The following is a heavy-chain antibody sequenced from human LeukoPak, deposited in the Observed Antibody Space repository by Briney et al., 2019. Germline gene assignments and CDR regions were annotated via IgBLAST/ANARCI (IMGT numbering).Heavy chain of an antibody. D-gene: IGHD2-21*02. CDR3: AKSHHVTAIDY. V-gene: IGHV3-23*01. Sequence: GGSLRLSCAASGFTFSSYAMSWVRQTPDKGLEWVSAISGSGGTTYYADSVKGRFTISRDNSKNTLYLQMNSLRADDTAVYYCAKSHHVTAIDYWGQGTLVTVSS. J-gene: IGHJ4*02. CDR1: GFTFSSYA. CDR2: ISGSGGTT.